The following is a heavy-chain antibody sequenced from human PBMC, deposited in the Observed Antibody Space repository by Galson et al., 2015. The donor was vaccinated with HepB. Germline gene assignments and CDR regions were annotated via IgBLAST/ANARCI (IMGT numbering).Heavy chain of an antibody. Sequence: SVKVSCKASGGTFSSYAISWVRQAPGQGLEWMGRIIPILGIANYAQKFQGRVTITADKSTSTAYMELSSLRSEDTAVYYCARDYSGYDSVYGDYIDYWGQGTLVTVSS. CDR1: GGTFSSYA. J-gene: IGHJ4*02. D-gene: IGHD5-12*01. CDR2: IIPILGIA. CDR3: ARDYSGYDSVYGDYIDY. V-gene: IGHV1-69*04.